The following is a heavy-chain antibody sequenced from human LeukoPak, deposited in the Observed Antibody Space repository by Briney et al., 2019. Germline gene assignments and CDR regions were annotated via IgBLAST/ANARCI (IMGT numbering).Heavy chain of an antibody. J-gene: IGHJ6*02. CDR2: IIPIFGIA. Sequence: SVKVSCKASGGTFSSYAISWVRQAPGQGLEWMGRIIPIFGIANYAQKFQGRVTITADKSTSAAYMELSSLRSEDTAVYYCARVGYCSSTSCYSYYYYYGMDVWGQGTTVTVSS. CDR3: ARVGYCSSTSCYSYYYYYGMDV. CDR1: GGTFSSYA. V-gene: IGHV1-69*04. D-gene: IGHD2-2*01.